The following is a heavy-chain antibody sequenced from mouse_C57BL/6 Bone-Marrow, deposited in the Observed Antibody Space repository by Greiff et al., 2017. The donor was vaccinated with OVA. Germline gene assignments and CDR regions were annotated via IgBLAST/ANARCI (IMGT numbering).Heavy chain of an antibody. CDR2: ISYDGSN. D-gene: IGHD2-4*01. J-gene: IGHJ2*01. Sequence: ESGPGLVKPSQSLSLTCSVPGYSITSGYYWNWIRQFPGNTLEWMGFISYDGSNNYNPSLKNRISITRDTSKNQFFLKLNSVTPEDTATYYCAREDYDYESYYFDYWGQGTTLTVSS. CDR3: AREDYDYESYYFDY. V-gene: IGHV3-6*01. CDR1: GYSITSGYY.